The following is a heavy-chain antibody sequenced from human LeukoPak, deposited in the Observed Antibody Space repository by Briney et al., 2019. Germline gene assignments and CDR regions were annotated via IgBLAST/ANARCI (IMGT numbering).Heavy chain of an antibody. Sequence: GASVKVSCKVSGYTLTELSMHWVRQAPGKGLEWMGGFDPEDGEAIYAQKFQGRVTMTEDTSTDTAYMELSSLRSEDTAVYCCATLYSSSSPIGVDYWGQGTLVTVSS. D-gene: IGHD6-6*01. CDR1: GYTLTELS. V-gene: IGHV1-24*01. CDR2: FDPEDGEA. J-gene: IGHJ4*02. CDR3: ATLYSSSSPIGVDY.